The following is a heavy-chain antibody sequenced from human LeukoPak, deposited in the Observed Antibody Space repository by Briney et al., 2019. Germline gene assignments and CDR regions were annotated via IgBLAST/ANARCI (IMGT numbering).Heavy chain of an antibody. CDR3: ARATMYYYDSSETHFDY. D-gene: IGHD3-22*01. V-gene: IGHV1-8*01. CDR2: MNTNSGNT. Sequence: GASVKVSCKASGYTFISYDINWVRQATGQGLEWMGWMNTNSGNTGYAQKFQGRVTMTRNTSISTAYMELSSLRSEDTAVYYCARATMYYYDSSETHFDYWGQGTLVTVSS. J-gene: IGHJ4*02. CDR1: GYTFISYD.